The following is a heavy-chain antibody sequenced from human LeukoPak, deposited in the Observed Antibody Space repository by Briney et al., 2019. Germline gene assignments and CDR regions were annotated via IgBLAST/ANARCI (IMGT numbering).Heavy chain of an antibody. CDR3: ARRGSGSYYNDY. Sequence: GGSLRLSCAASGFTVSSKHMSWVRQTPGKGLEWVSVIYSGGTTYYADSVKGRVTISRDNSKNTLYLQMNSLRAEDTAVYYCARRGSGSYYNDYWGQGTLVTASS. CDR2: IYSGGTT. D-gene: IGHD3-10*01. CDR1: GFTVSSKH. J-gene: IGHJ4*02. V-gene: IGHV3-66*01.